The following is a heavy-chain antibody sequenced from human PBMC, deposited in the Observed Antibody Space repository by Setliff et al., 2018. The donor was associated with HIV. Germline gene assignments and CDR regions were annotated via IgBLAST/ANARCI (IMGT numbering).Heavy chain of an antibody. CDR2: IKSRSSGETT. Sequence: GGSLRLSCAASGFTFINAWMSWVRQVPGKGLEWVGRIKSRSSGETTNYAAPVRGRFTISRDDSKSTLFLQLSSLKTEDTAVYYCTADVATSCGSSHDFCGQGMLVTVSS. D-gene: IGHD6-25*01. CDR3: TADVATSCGSSHDF. CDR1: GFTFINAW. V-gene: IGHV3-15*01. J-gene: IGHJ4*02.